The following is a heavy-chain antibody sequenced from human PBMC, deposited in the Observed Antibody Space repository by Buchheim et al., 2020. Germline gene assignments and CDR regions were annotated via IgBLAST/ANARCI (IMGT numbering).Heavy chain of an antibody. J-gene: IGHJ4*02. D-gene: IGHD6-19*01. Sequence: EVQLVESGGGLVQPGGSLRLSCAASGFTFSSYWMHWVRQAPGKGLVWVSRINSDGSSTSYADSVKGRFSISRDNSKNTLYLEMNSLRGEDTAVYYCARDPPNSGWALDYWGQGTL. CDR3: ARDPPNSGWALDY. CDR2: INSDGSST. CDR1: GFTFSSYW. V-gene: IGHV3-74*01.